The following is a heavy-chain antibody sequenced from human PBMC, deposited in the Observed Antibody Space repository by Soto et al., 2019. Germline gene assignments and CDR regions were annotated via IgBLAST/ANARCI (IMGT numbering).Heavy chain of an antibody. CDR3: TRHGSGDYFLFDP. J-gene: IGHJ5*02. Sequence: EVQLVESGGGLVQPGGSLRLSCAASGFTFSSFWMHWVRQAPGKGLEWVSRASPDGTSTSYADSVKGRFTISRDNAKNTPFMQMNSLRAEDTAVYYCTRHGSGDYFLFDPWGQGTLVTVSS. CDR2: ASPDGTST. D-gene: IGHD4-17*01. CDR1: GFTFSSFW. V-gene: IGHV3-74*01.